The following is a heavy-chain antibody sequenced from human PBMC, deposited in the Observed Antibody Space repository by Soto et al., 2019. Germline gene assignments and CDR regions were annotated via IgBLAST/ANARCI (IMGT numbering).Heavy chain of an antibody. CDR2: VNPNSANT. V-gene: IGHV1-8*01. CDR3: VKGRDSSSSSWFDP. D-gene: IGHD6-6*01. Sequence: ASVKVSCKASGYTFTTNEIIWVRQATGQGLEWMGWVNPNSANTGYVQKFQGRVTMTRNTSISTPYMELNSLRAEDTAFYYCVKGRDSSSSSWFDPWGQGTLVTVSS. CDR1: GYTFTTNE. J-gene: IGHJ5*02.